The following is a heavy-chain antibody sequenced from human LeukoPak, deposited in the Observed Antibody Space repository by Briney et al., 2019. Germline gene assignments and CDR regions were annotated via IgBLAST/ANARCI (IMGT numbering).Heavy chain of an antibody. D-gene: IGHD3-22*01. CDR3: ARVLYDSSGYYLPLRY. Sequence: GASVKVSCKASGYTFTRYYMHWVRQTPGQGLEWMGIINPSGGSTSYAQKFQGRVTMTRDTSTSTVYMELSSLRSEVTAAYYCARVLYDSSGYYLPLRYWGQGTLVTVSS. J-gene: IGHJ4*02. V-gene: IGHV1-46*01. CDR2: INPSGGST. CDR1: GYTFTRYY.